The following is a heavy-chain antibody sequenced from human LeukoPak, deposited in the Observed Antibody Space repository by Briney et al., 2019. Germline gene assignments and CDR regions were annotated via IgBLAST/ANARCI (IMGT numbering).Heavy chain of an antibody. J-gene: IGHJ4*02. CDR3: AKDIDAHGNYYDSSGYYSAFDY. D-gene: IGHD3-22*01. V-gene: IGHV3-43D*03. CDR2: ISWDGGST. CDR1: GFTFDDYA. Sequence: PGGSLRLSCAASGFTFDDYAMHWVRQAPGKGLEWVSLISWDGGSTYYADSVKGRFTISRDNSKNSLYLQMNSLRTEDTALYYCAKDIDAHGNYYDSSGYYSAFDYWGQGTLVTVSS.